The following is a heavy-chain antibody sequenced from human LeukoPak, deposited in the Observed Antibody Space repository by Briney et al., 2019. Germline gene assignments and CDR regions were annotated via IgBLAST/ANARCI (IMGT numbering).Heavy chain of an antibody. CDR1: GFTFDDYA. V-gene: IGHV3-66*01. D-gene: IGHD3-10*01. Sequence: PGGSLRLSCAASGFTFDDYAMHWVRQAPGKGLEWVSVIYSGGTTYYADSVKGRFTISRDTSKNTLYLQMNSLRAEDTAVYYCARGRTNLFFDCWGQGTLVTVSS. CDR2: IYSGGTT. J-gene: IGHJ4*02. CDR3: ARGRTNLFFDC.